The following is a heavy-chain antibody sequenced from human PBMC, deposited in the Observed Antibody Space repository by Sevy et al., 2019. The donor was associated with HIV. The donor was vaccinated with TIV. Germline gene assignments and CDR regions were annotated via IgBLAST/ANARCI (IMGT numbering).Heavy chain of an antibody. CDR2: ISSSSADI. CDR3: ARDLLVGSTYVFDI. Sequence: GGSLRLSCAASGFTFSNYNMNWVRQAPGEGLKWVSSISSSSADIYYTNSVKGRFSVSRDNSRKSLFLQTNGLSAEDTALYYCARDLLVGSTYVFDIWGRGTMVTVSS. J-gene: IGHJ3*02. CDR1: GFTFSNYN. V-gene: IGHV3-21*01. D-gene: IGHD1-26*01.